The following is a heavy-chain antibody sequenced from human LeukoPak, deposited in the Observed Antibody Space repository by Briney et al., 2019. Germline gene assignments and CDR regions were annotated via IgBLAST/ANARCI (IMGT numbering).Heavy chain of an antibody. J-gene: IGHJ4*02. Sequence: PGGSLRLSCTASGFTFSSDYMSCVSQAPGKGLEWGSVVYSGGNTYYAASVKGRFTISRDNSKNTLYLQMKSLRAEDTAVYYCAREPPGGGFDYWGQGTLVTVSS. V-gene: IGHV3-66*01. CDR2: VYSGGNT. CDR1: GFTFSSDY. D-gene: IGHD3-16*01. CDR3: AREPPGGGFDY.